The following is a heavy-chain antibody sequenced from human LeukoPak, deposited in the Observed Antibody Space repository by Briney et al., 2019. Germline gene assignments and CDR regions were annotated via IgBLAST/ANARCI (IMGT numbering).Heavy chain of an antibody. D-gene: IGHD3-3*01. CDR1: GYTFTGYY. CDR2: INPNSGGT. J-gene: IGHJ4*02. V-gene: IGHV1-2*02. Sequence: ASVKVSCKASGYTFTGYYMHWVRQAPGQGLEWMGWINPNSGGTNYAQKFQGRVTMTRDTSISTAYMELSSLRSEDTAVYYCARVLETGGGGLSFDYWGQGTLVTVSS. CDR3: ARVLETGGGGLSFDY.